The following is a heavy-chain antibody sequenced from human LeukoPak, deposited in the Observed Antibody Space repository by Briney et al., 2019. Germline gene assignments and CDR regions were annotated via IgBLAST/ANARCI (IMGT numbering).Heavy chain of an antibody. V-gene: IGHV1-2*02. CDR1: GYTFTGYC. Sequence: ASVKVSCKASGYTFTGYCMHWVRQAPGQGLEWMGWIHPKSGDTHYAQKFQGRVIMTRDTSISTAYMDLNKLRSDDTAVYYCARWRGYSSGWSGPFDDWGQGTLVTVSS. J-gene: IGHJ4*02. CDR2: IHPKSGDT. D-gene: IGHD6-13*01. CDR3: ARWRGYSSGWSGPFDD.